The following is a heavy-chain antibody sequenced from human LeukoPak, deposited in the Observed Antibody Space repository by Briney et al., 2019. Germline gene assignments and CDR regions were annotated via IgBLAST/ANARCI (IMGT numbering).Heavy chain of an antibody. V-gene: IGHV4-59*01. J-gene: IGHJ4*02. CDR1: SGSISSYY. CDR2: IYYSGST. Sequence: SETLSLTCTVSSGSISSYYWSWIRQPPGKGLEWIGYIYYSGSTNYNPSLKSRVTISVDTSKNQFSLKLSSVTAADAAVYYCAREQLVPLRYFDYWGQGTLVTVSS. D-gene: IGHD6-13*01. CDR3: AREQLVPLRYFDY.